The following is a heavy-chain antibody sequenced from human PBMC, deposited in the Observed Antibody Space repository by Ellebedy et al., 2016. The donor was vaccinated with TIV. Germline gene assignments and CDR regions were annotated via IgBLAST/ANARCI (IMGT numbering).Heavy chain of an antibody. CDR3: ARDRVGIAVAEHWFDP. V-gene: IGHV1-46*01. D-gene: IGHD6-19*01. CDR1: GYTFSTYD. CDR2: INPCGGST. J-gene: IGHJ5*02. Sequence: ASVKVSCKASGYTFSTYDIYWVRQAPGQGLEWMGIINPCGGSTSFAQKFQGRVTMTRDTSTSTVSMKLSSLRSDDTAVYYCARDRVGIAVAEHWFDPWGQGTLVTVSS.